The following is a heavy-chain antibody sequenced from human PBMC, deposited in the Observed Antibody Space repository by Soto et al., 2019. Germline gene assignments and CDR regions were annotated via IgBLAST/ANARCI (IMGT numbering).Heavy chain of an antibody. CDR1: GGSFSNYY. Sequence: QVQLQQWGAGLLKPSETLSLTCAVYGGSFSNYYWTWIRQPPGKGLEWIGEINHSGSTNYNPSLKSRVTISVDTSKNQFSLKLSSVTAADTAVYYCARGRIVVVPAAMRYNWFDPWGQGTLVTVSS. J-gene: IGHJ5*02. D-gene: IGHD2-2*01. CDR3: ARGRIVVVPAAMRYNWFDP. V-gene: IGHV4-34*01. CDR2: INHSGST.